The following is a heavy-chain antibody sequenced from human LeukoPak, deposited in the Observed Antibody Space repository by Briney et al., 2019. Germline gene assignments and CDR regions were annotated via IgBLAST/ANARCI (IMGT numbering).Heavy chain of an antibody. CDR1: GGSFSGYY. V-gene: IGHV4-34*01. CDR2: INRSGST. Sequence: SEPLSLTCAVDGGSFSGYYCSLIRQLPGTGLEWIGEINRSGSTNYNPSLKSRVTISVDTSKNQFSLKLSSVTAADTAVYYCARGRGYCSSTSCQNYYGMDVWGKGTTVTVSS. D-gene: IGHD2-2*01. CDR3: ARGRGYCSSTSCQNYYGMDV. J-gene: IGHJ6*04.